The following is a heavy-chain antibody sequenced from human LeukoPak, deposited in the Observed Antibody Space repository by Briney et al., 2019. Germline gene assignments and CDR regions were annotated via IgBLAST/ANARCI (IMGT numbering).Heavy chain of an antibody. Sequence: GESLKISCKGSGYRFTSYWIGWVRQMPGKGLECMGIIYPGDSEARYSPSFQGEVTISADKSISTAYLQWSSLKASDTAMYYCARRLCSGGTCGFDYWGRGTLVTVSS. J-gene: IGHJ4*02. V-gene: IGHV5-51*01. CDR1: GYRFTSYW. CDR2: IYPGDSEA. CDR3: ARRLCSGGTCGFDY. D-gene: IGHD2-15*01.